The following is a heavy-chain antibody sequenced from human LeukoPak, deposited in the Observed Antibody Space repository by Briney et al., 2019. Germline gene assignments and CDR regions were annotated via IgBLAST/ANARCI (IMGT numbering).Heavy chain of an antibody. J-gene: IGHJ4*02. CDR2: ISSSGSTI. CDR1: GFTFSSYE. Sequence: PGGSLRLSCAASGFTFSSYEMNWVRQAPGKGLEWVSYISSSGSTIYYADSVKGRFTISRDNAKNSLYLQMNSLRAEDTAVYYCARVPRDGYNNYWGQGTLVTVSS. D-gene: IGHD5-24*01. CDR3: ARVPRDGYNNY. V-gene: IGHV3-48*03.